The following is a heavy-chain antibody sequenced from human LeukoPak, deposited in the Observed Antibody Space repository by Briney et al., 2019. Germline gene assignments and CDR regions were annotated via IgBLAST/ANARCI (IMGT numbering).Heavy chain of an antibody. Sequence: GGSLRLSCAASGLTVSSNYMSWVRQAPGKGLEWVSVIYSGGSTYYADSVKGRFTISRDNSKNTLYLQMNSLRAEDTAVYYCALSRYSGSYFVVGFDYWGQGTLVTVSS. CDR2: IYSGGST. D-gene: IGHD1-26*01. CDR3: ALSRYSGSYFVVGFDY. J-gene: IGHJ4*02. CDR1: GLTVSSNY. V-gene: IGHV3-53*05.